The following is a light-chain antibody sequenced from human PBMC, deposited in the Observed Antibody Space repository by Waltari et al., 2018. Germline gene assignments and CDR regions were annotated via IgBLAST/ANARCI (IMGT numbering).Light chain of an antibody. Sequence: DIVMTQSPDSLAVSLGERATINCKSSQSLFSSSNSKNYIAWYQHKPGQPPEVLIYWASIRASGVPDLFSGSGSGTDFTLPISSLQAEDVAVYYCHHYYIPPLTFGQGTRLEI. CDR3: HHYYIPPLT. V-gene: IGKV4-1*01. CDR1: QSLFSSSNSKNY. J-gene: IGKJ5*01. CDR2: WAS.